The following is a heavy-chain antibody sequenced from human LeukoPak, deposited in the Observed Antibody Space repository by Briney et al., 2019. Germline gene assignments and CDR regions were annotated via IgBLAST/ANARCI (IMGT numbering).Heavy chain of an antibody. CDR2: ISGGGGST. J-gene: IGHJ4*02. V-gene: IGHV3-23*01. CDR1: GFTFSSYA. Sequence: GGSLRLSCAASGFTFSSYAMSWVRQAPGKGLEWVSAISGGGGSTYYADSVKGRFTISRDNSKNTLYLQMNSLRAEDTAVYYCAKQYYYGSGSSRYYFDYWGQGTLVTVSS. CDR3: AKQYYYGSGSSRYYFDY. D-gene: IGHD3-10*01.